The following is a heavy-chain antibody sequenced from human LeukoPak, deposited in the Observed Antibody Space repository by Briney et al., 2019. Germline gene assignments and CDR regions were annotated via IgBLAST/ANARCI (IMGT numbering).Heavy chain of an antibody. J-gene: IGHJ6*02. CDR1: GGSISSYY. D-gene: IGHD5-18*01. CDR3: ARLTAHTAMANLREYYYSYGMDV. Sequence: SETLSLTCTVSGGSISSYYWSWIRQPPGKGLEWIGYIYYSGGTNYNPSLKSRVTISVDTSKNQLSLKLRSVTAADTAVYYCARLTAHTAMANLREYYYSYGMDVWGQGTTATVSS. CDR2: IYYSGGT. V-gene: IGHV4-59*01.